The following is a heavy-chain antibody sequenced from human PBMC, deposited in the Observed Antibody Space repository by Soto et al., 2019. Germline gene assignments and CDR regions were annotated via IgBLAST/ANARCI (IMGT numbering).Heavy chain of an antibody. V-gene: IGHV4-39*01. CDR2: IYYSGST. J-gene: IGHJ4*02. Sequence: PSETLSLTCTVSGGSISSSSYYWGWIRQPPGKGLEWIGSIYYSGSTYYNPSLKSRVTISVDTSKNQFSLKLSSVTAADTAVYYCARQRWTYYYGSGSYPTYCFDYWGQGTLVTVSS. CDR1: GGSISSSSYY. D-gene: IGHD3-10*01. CDR3: ARQRWTYYYGSGSYPTYCFDY.